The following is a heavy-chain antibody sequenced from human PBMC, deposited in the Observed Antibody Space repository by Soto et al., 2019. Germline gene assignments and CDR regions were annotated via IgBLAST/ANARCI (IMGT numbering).Heavy chain of an antibody. CDR2: IIPILGIA. J-gene: IGHJ2*01. CDR1: GGTFSSYT. D-gene: IGHD3-9*01. V-gene: IGHV1-69*08. CDR3: ARDRRYDILTGYFFGYFDL. Sequence: QVQLVQSGAEVQKPGSSVKVSCKASGGTFSSYTISWVRHAPGQGLEWMGRIIPILGIANYAQKFQGRVTITADKSTSTAYMELSSLRSEYTAVYYCARDRRYDILTGYFFGYFDLWGRGTLVTVSS.